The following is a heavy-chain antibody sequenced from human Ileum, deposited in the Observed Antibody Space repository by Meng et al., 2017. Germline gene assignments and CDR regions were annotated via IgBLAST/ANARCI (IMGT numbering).Heavy chain of an antibody. D-gene: IGHD1-26*01. CDR2: VSNTGTAT. CDR3: AKNVWITGATYDPFDI. Sequence: GESLKISCAASGFAFNNYYMSWIRQAPGKGLEWVSFVSNTGTATKYADSVKGRFTISRDSAKTSLFLQMNNLRVEDTAVYYCAKNVWITGATYDPFDIWDQGTLVTVSS. CDR1: GFAFNNYY. J-gene: IGHJ3*02. V-gene: IGHV3-11*04.